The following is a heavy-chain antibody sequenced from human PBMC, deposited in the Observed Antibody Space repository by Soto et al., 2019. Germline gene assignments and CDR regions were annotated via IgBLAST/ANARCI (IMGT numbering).Heavy chain of an antibody. D-gene: IGHD1-1*01. V-gene: IGHV4-59*08. CDR1: GGSISSYY. J-gene: IGHJ4*02. Sequence: SETLSLTCSVSGGSISSYYWGWIRQPPGKGLEWIGYISYTGSTDYSPSLKSRVTISVDTSKNQFSLKVRSVTAADTAIYFCARHYPIGNNWNYFDYWGPGTLVTVS. CDR2: ISYTGST. CDR3: ARHYPIGNNWNYFDY.